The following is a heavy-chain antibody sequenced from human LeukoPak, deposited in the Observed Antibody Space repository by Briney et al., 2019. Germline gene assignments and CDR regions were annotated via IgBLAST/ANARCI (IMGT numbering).Heavy chain of an antibody. D-gene: IGHD5-12*01. J-gene: IGHJ4*02. V-gene: IGHV1-2*02. CDR2: INPNSGGT. CDR3: ARVGGYSGYEYFDY. CDR1: GYTFTGYY. Sequence: ASVKVSCKASGYTFTGYYMHWVRQAPGQGLGWMGWINPNSGGTNYAQKFQGRVTMTRDTSISTAYMELSRLRSDDTAVYYCARVGGYSGYEYFDYWGQGTLVTVPS.